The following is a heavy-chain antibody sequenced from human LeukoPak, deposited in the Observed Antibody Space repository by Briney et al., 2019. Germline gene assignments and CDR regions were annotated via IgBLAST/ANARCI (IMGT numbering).Heavy chain of an antibody. CDR2: IRASDGTT. CDR1: GFSFRDFA. V-gene: IGHV3-23*01. CDR3: AKDIVGDWSTYYFDY. J-gene: IGHJ4*02. D-gene: IGHD1-26*01. Sequence: PGGSLRLSCAASGFSFRDFAMSWVRQAPGKGPEWVSSIRASDGTTYYADSVKGRFSISRDNSKNTLYLQMKSLRAGDTAVYYCAKDIVGDWSTYYFDYWGQGTLVTVSS.